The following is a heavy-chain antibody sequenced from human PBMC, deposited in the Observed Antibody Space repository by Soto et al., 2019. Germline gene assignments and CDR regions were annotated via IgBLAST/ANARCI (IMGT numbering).Heavy chain of an antibody. Sequence: PSETLSLTCTVSGGSISSGDYYWSWIRQPPGKGLEWIGYIYYSGSTYYNPSLKSRVTISVDTSKNQFSLKLSSVTAADPAVYYCAREPGYYNSVGSLWGQGTLVTVPP. J-gene: IGHJ4*02. CDR3: AREPGYYNSVGSL. D-gene: IGHD3-10*01. CDR1: GGSISSGDYY. CDR2: IYYSGST. V-gene: IGHV4-30-4*01.